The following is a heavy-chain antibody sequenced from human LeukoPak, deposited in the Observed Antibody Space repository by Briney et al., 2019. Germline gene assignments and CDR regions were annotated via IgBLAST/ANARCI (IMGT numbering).Heavy chain of an antibody. D-gene: IGHD6-13*01. CDR3: ARDQGQLVPGGWFDP. Sequence: ASVKVSCKASGYTFTSYGISWVRQAPGQGLEWMGWISAYNGNTNYAQKLQGRVTMTTDTSTSTAYMELRSLRSDDTAVYYCARDQGQLVPGGWFDPWGQGTLVTVSS. J-gene: IGHJ5*02. CDR2: ISAYNGNT. V-gene: IGHV1-18*01. CDR1: GYTFTSYG.